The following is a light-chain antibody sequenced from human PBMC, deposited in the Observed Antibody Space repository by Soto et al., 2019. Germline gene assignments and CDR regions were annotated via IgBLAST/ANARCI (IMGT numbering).Light chain of an antibody. V-gene: IGKV1-39*01. CDR3: QQSYSTLSYT. CDR2: AAS. Sequence: DIQLTQSPSSLSASVRDTVTITCRASQGISSYLNWYQQKPGKAPELLIYAASSLQSGVPSRFSGSGFGTDFTLTIDNLQPEEFATYYCQQSYSTLSYTFGQGTKLEIK. CDR1: QGISSY. J-gene: IGKJ2*01.